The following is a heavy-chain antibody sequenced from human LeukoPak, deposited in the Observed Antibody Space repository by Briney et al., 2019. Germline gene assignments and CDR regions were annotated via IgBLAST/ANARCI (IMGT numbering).Heavy chain of an antibody. J-gene: IGHJ4*02. CDR3: ARIPYCSGGSCYALEYYFDY. V-gene: IGHV4-4*02. CDR1: GGSISSNNW. CDR2: IYHDGST. Sequence: KSSETLSLTCAVSGGSISSNNWWIWVRQSPEKGLEWIGEIYHDGSTNYNPSLKSRVTISMDKSKNQLSLKLNFVTAADTAVYYCARIPYCSGGSCYALEYYFDYWGQGTLVTVSS. D-gene: IGHD2-15*01.